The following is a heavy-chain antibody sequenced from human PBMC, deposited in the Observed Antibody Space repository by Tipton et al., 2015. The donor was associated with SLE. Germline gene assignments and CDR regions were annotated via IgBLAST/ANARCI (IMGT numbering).Heavy chain of an antibody. CDR2: IYTCGTT. J-gene: IGHJ6*02. V-gene: IGHV3-66*01. CDR3: VRGLRDTVGMDV. CDR1: GFTVTSHY. Sequence: SLRLSCAASGFTVTSHYMSWVRQAPGKGLEWVSTIYTCGTTYYADSVKGRFTISRADFNNTLYLRMNSLRADDTAVYYCVRGLRDTVGMDVWGQGTTVTVSS. D-gene: IGHD5-18*01.